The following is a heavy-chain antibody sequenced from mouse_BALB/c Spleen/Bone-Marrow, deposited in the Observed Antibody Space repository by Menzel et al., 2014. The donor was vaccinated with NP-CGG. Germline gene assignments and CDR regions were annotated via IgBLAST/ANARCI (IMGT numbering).Heavy chain of an antibody. CDR2: IYPGNVNT. V-gene: IGHV1S56*01. D-gene: IGHD1-2*01. J-gene: IGHJ3*01. CDR1: GYIFTSYY. Sequence: QVQLKDSGPELVKPGASVGISCKASGYIFTSYYIYWVKQRPGQGLEWIGWIYPGNVNTRYNEKFKGKATLTADKSSSTAYMQLSSLTSEDSAFYFCARDYYGYGGFAYWGQGTLVTVSA. CDR3: ARDYYGYGGFAY.